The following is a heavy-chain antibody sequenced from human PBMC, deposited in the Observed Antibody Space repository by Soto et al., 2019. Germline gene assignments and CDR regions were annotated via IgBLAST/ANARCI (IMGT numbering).Heavy chain of an antibody. CDR3: ARDRDDYGSGNYYNRIDF. J-gene: IGHJ4*02. CDR2: IIPIFGTP. Sequence: QVQLVQSGAEVKKPGSSVKVSCKASGGIFSTYAISWFRQAPGQGIEWMGGIIPIFGTPNYAQRFQGRVTITADESTSTAYMDLSRLRSEDLAVYYCARDRDDYGSGNYYNRIDFWGQGTLVTVSS. D-gene: IGHD3-10*01. V-gene: IGHV1-69*01. CDR1: GGIFSTYA.